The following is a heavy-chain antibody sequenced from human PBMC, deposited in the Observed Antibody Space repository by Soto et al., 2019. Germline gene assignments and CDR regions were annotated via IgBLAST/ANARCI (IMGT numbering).Heavy chain of an antibody. V-gene: IGHV1-69*02. CDR2: VNPILSMS. D-gene: IGHD3-10*01. CDR1: GDTFSFYT. J-gene: IGHJ4*02. Sequence: QVQLVQSGAELKKPGSSVKVSCKASGDTFSFYTINWVRQAPGLGLEWMGRVNPILSMSNYAQKFQGRVTMTADKSTSTAYMEMRSRRSEDTAFYYCETSYGSGYRAFDYWGQGALVTVSS. CDR3: ETSYGSGYRAFDY.